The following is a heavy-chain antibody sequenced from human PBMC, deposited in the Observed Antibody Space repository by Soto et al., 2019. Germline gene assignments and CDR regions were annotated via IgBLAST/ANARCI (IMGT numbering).Heavy chain of an antibody. J-gene: IGHJ6*02. Sequence: GVSLRLSCAASGFTFSSYDMHWVRQATGKRLEWVSAIGTAGDTYYPGSVKSRFTISRENAKNSLYLQMNSLRAEDTAVYYCARVITGTTLFGSGYGMDVWGQGTTVTVSS. CDR1: GFTFSSYD. CDR2: IGTAGDT. CDR3: ARVITGTTLFGSGYGMDV. D-gene: IGHD1-7*01. V-gene: IGHV3-13*01.